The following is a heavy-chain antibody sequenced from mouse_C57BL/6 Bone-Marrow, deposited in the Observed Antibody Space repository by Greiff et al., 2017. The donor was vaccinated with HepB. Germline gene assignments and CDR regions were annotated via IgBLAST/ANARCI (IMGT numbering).Heavy chain of an antibody. CDR3: ARRDLLRHWYFDV. J-gene: IGHJ1*03. D-gene: IGHD1-2*01. Sequence: QVTLKVSGPGILQPSQTLRLSCSFSGFSLSNFGMGVGWIRQPPGKGLEWLAHIWWDDDKYYTPALKSRLTISKDTSKNQVFLKIANVDTADTATYYCARRDLLRHWYFDVWGTGTTVTVSS. CDR1: GFSLSNFGMG. V-gene: IGHV8-8*01. CDR2: IWWDDDK.